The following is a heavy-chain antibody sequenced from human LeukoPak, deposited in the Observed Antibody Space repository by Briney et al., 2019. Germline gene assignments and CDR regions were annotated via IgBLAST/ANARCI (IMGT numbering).Heavy chain of an antibody. D-gene: IGHD6-13*01. J-gene: IGHJ6*03. CDR3: ARGTSSSWPYYYYYYMDV. V-gene: IGHV4-59*01. Sequence: SETLSLTCTVSGGSISSYYWSWIRQPPGKGLEWIGYIYYSGSTNYNPSLKSRVTISVDTSKNQFSLKLSSVTAADTAAYYCARGTSSSWPYYYYYYMDVWGKGTTVTISS. CDR1: GGSISSYY. CDR2: IYYSGST.